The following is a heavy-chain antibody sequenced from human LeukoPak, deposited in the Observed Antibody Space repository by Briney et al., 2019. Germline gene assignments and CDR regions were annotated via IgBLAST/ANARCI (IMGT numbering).Heavy chain of an antibody. CDR1: GFIFSSYG. CDR3: ARSYNIRYFDT. CDR2: IWPDASNT. V-gene: IGHV3-33*01. D-gene: IGHD1-1*01. J-gene: IGHJ4*02. Sequence: RSRRLSCAASGFIFSSYGMHWVRQAPRKGLEWVAVIWPDASNTYYTDSVKGRCTISRDNSKNTLYLQMNSLRAEDTAVYYCARSYNIRYFDTWGQGTLVTVSS.